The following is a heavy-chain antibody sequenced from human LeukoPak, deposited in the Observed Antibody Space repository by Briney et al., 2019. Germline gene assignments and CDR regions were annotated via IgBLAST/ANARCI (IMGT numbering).Heavy chain of an antibody. D-gene: IGHD1/OR15-1a*01. CDR2: IWYDGSKK. CDR1: GFTFSSYG. J-gene: IGHJ4*02. V-gene: IGHV3-33*01. Sequence: GGSLRLSCAVSGFTFSSYGMHWVRQAPGKGLEWVAVIWYDGSKKYYADSVKGRFTISRDNSKNTLDLQMNSLRAEDTAVYYCATWNSDWEFAYWGQGTLVSVSS. CDR3: ATWNSDWEFAY.